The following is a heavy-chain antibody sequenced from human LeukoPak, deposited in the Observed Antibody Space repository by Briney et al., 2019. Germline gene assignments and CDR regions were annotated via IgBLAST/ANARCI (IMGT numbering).Heavy chain of an antibody. J-gene: IGHJ4*02. CDR3: GRAFPPLRTASAGDL. D-gene: IGHD3-16*01. V-gene: IGHV3-21*01. CDR2: ISGRSSHV. CDR1: GFSFSDYD. Sequence: GGSLRLSCSASGFSFSDYDMNWFRQAPGKGLEWISSISGRSSHVYYGDSEKGRFSISRGNAMNSVFLQMNSLGVDDTAVYYCGRAFPPLRTASAGDLWGQGTLVTVSS.